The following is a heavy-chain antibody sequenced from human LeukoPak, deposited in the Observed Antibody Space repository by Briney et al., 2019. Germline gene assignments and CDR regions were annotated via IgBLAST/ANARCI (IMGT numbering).Heavy chain of an antibody. CDR3: AKSSGYYYDSSGYVPFDY. V-gene: IGHV3-23*01. CDR2: ISGSGGST. J-gene: IGHJ4*02. CDR1: GFTFSSYA. D-gene: IGHD3-22*01. Sequence: GGSLRLSCAASGFTFSSYAMSWVRQAPGKGLEWVSAISGSGGSTYYAESVKGRFTISRDSSKNTLYLQMNSLRAEDTAVYYCAKSSGYYYDSSGYVPFDYWGQGTLVTVSS.